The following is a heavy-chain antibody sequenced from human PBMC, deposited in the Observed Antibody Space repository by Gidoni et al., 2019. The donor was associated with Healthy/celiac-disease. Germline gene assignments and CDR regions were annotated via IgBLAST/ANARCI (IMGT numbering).Heavy chain of an antibody. J-gene: IGHJ6*02. CDR3: ARRDCSSTSCYYYYGMDV. Sequence: EVQLVESGGGLVQPGGSLRLSCAASGFTFRSYWMSWVRQAPGKGLEWVANIKQDGSEKYYVDSVKGRFTISRDNAKNSLYLQMNSLRAEDTAVYYCARRDCSSTSCYYYYGMDVWGQGTTVTVSS. CDR1: GFTFRSYW. V-gene: IGHV3-7*01. CDR2: IKQDGSEK. D-gene: IGHD2-2*01.